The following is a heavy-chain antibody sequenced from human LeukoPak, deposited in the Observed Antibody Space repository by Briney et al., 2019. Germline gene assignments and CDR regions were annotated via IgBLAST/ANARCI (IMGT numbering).Heavy chain of an antibody. J-gene: IGHJ4*02. CDR2: IWYDGSNK. V-gene: IGHV3-33*01. CDR3: AREKRGAAAAHFDY. Sequence: GGSLRLSCAASGFTFSSYGMHWVRQAPGKGLEWVAVIWYDGSNKYYADSMKGRFTISRDNSKNTLYLQMNSLRAEDTAVYYCAREKRGAAAAHFDYWGQGTLVTVSS. CDR1: GFTFSSYG. D-gene: IGHD6-13*01.